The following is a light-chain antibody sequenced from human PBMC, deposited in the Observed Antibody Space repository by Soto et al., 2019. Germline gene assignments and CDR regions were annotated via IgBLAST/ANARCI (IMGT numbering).Light chain of an antibody. Sequence: EIVMTQSPATLSVSPGERATLSCRASQSVSSNLARYQQKPGQAPRLLIYGASSRATGIPARFSGSGSGTELNIPISSLQSEDFGLYYCHQYNNLWTFGQGTKVDIK. CDR2: GAS. CDR3: HQYNNLWT. V-gene: IGKV3-15*01. J-gene: IGKJ1*01. CDR1: QSVSSN.